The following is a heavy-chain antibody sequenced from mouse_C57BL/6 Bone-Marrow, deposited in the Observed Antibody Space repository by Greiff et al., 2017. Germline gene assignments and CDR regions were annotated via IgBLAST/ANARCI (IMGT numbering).Heavy chain of an antibody. V-gene: IGHV2-6*01. CDR2: IWGVGST. Sequence: VKLVESGPGLVAPSQSLSITCTVSGFSLTSYGVDWVRQSPGKGLEWLGVIWGVGSTNYNSALKSRLSISKDNSKSQVFLKMNSLQTDDTAMYYCASRITTGGAMDYWGQGTSVTVSS. J-gene: IGHJ4*01. CDR1: GFSLTSYG. CDR3: ASRITTGGAMDY. D-gene: IGHD1-1*01.